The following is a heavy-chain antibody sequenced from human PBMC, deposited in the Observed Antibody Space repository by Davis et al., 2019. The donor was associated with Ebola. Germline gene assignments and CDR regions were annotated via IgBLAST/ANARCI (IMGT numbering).Heavy chain of an antibody. CDR1: GGTFSSYA. CDR2: IIPIFGTA. J-gene: IGHJ6*02. V-gene: IGHV1-69*13. CDR3: ARHISSSWWEVRWSYGMDV. D-gene: IGHD6-13*01. Sequence: SVKVSCKASGGTFSSYAISWVRQAPGQGLEWMGGIIPIFGTANYAQKFQGRVTITADESTSTAYMELSSLRSEDTAVYYCARHISSSWWEVRWSYGMDVWGQGTTVTVSS.